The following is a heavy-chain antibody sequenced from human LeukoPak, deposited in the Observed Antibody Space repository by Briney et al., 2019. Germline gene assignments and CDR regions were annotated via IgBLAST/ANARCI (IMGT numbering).Heavy chain of an antibody. CDR2: ISDSGGNT. CDR1: GFTFSNYA. J-gene: IGHJ4*02. Sequence: GGSLRLSCAASGFTFSNYAMSWVRQAPGKGLEWVSSISDSGGNTYYADSVKGRFTISRDNSKNTLYLQMNSLRAEDTAVYYCANSAAYYYDSSGFDYWGQGTLVTVSS. D-gene: IGHD3-22*01. CDR3: ANSAAYYYDSSGFDY. V-gene: IGHV3-23*01.